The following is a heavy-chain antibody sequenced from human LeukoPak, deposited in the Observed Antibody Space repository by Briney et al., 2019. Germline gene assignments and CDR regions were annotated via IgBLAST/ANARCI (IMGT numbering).Heavy chain of an antibody. CDR2: IYYSGST. J-gene: IGHJ3*02. CDR1: GGSISSDH. V-gene: IGHV4-59*01. D-gene: IGHD2/OR15-2a*01. CDR3: ARKNDFDI. Sequence: SETLSLTCTVSGGSISSDHWNWIRQPPGKGLEWIGCIYYSGSTYYNPSLRSRVTISVDMSKSQFSLRLTSVAAADTAVYYCARKNDFDIWGQGTLVTVSS.